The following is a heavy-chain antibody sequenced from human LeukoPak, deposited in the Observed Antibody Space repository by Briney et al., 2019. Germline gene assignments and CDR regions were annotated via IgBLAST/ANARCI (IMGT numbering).Heavy chain of an antibody. Sequence: GGSLRLSCAASGFTFDDYAMHWVRQAPGKGLEWVSGISWNSGSIGYADSVKGRFTISRDNAKNSLYLQMNSLRAEDTALYYCAREYYDFWSGPPDYYYYMDVWGKGTTVTVSS. CDR3: AREYYDFWSGPPDYYYYMDV. V-gene: IGHV3-9*01. J-gene: IGHJ6*03. CDR2: ISWNSGSI. CDR1: GFTFDDYA. D-gene: IGHD3-3*01.